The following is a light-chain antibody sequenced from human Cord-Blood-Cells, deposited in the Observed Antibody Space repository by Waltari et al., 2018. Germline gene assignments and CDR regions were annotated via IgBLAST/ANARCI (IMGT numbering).Light chain of an antibody. CDR2: DAS. CDR1: QSISSW. CDR3: QQYNSYSPYT. J-gene: IGKJ2*01. Sequence: DIHMTQSPSTLSASVGDRVTITCRASQSISSWLAWYQQKPGKAPKPLIYDASSLESGVPSRLRGSGSGTEFTLTIRSLQPDDFAADYCQQYNSYSPYTFGQGTKLEIK. V-gene: IGKV1-5*01.